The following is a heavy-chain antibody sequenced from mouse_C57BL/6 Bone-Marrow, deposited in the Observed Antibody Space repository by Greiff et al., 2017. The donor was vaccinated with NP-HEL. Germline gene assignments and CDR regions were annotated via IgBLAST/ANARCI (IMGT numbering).Heavy chain of an antibody. V-gene: IGHV5-6*01. J-gene: IGHJ3*01. CDR3: ASPYDYDGAWFAY. Sequence: DVHLVESGGDLVKPGGSLKLSCAASGFTFSSYGMSWVRQTPDKRLEWVATISSGGSYTSYPDRVMGRFTLSRDNAKNTLYRQRSRLKSEDTARYYCASPYDYDGAWFAYWGQGTLVTGSA. D-gene: IGHD2-4*01. CDR1: GFTFSSYG. CDR2: ISSGGSYT.